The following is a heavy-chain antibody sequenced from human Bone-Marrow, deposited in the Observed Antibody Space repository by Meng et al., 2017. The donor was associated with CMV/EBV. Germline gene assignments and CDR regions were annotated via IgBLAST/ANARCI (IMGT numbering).Heavy chain of an antibody. CDR3: ARGDDFWSGYLSSLALDY. D-gene: IGHD3-3*01. V-gene: IGHV4-61*01. CDR2: IYYSGST. CDR1: GGSVSSGSYY. J-gene: IGHJ4*02. Sequence: SETLSLTCTVSGGSVSSGSYYWSWIRQPPGKGLEWIGYIYYSGSTNYNPSLKSRVTISVDTSKNQFSLKLSSVTAADTAVYYCARGDDFWSGYLSSLALDYWGQGTLVTVSS.